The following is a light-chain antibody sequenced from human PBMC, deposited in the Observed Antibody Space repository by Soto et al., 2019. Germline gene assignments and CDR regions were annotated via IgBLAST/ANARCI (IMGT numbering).Light chain of an antibody. CDR2: AAS. CDR3: QQYGSSSYT. Sequence: EIVLTQSPGTLSSSPGESATLSCRASQSISSSYLAWYQQKPGQAPRLLIYAASSRATGIPDRFSGSGSGTDFTLTISRLEPEDFAVYYCQQYGSSSYTFGQGTQLEIK. CDR1: QSISSSY. V-gene: IGKV3-20*01. J-gene: IGKJ2*01.